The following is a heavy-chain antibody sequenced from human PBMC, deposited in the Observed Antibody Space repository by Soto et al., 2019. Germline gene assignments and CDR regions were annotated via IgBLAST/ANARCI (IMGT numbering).Heavy chain of an antibody. J-gene: IGHJ3*02. V-gene: IGHV2-5*02. D-gene: IGHD2-21*01. CDR3: VRCWGGSFVPRLRDAFDI. CDR2: IYWDDDT. Sequence: QITLKESGPPLVRPTQTLTLACTFSGFSLTTSGVGVGWIRQPPGKALEFLALIYWDDDTRYRPSLRTRLTITKDISKTLVVRTMSSVDPVDTATYYGVRCWGGSFVPRLRDAFDIWGQGTMVTVSS. CDR1: GFSLTTSGVG.